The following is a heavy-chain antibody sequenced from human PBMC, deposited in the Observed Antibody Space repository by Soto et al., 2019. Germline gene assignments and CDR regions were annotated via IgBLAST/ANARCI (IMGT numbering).Heavy chain of an antibody. CDR1: GGSITNHY. CDR2: IYPSGRA. J-gene: IGHJ2*01. Sequence: QVQLQESGPRLVTPSETLTLTCSLSGGSITNHYWGWIRQPPGKGLEFIGRIYPSGRAHYNPSLQSRVTMSVDTSKNQFSLKVNSVTAADTAIHYCARDHDVNTAVDYWYFDLWGRGTLVTVSS. D-gene: IGHD5-18*01. CDR3: ARDHDVNTAVDYWYFDL. V-gene: IGHV4-4*07.